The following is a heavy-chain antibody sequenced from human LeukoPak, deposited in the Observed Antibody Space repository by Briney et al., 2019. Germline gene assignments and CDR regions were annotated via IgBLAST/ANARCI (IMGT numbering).Heavy chain of an antibody. J-gene: IGHJ4*02. D-gene: IGHD3-22*01. CDR2: INTNTGNP. CDR1: GYTFTSYA. CDR3: ARDPPNYYDSTRPDY. V-gene: IGHV7-4-1*02. Sequence: ASVKVSCKASGYTFTSYAMNWVRQAPGQGLEWMGWINTNTGNPTYAQGFTGRFVFSLDTSVSTAYPQISSLKAEDTAVYYCARDPPNYYDSTRPDYWGQGTLVTVSS.